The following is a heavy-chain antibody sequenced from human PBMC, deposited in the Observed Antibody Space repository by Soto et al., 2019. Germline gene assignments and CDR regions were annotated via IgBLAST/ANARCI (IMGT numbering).Heavy chain of an antibody. V-gene: IGHV5-51*01. Sequence: PGESLKISCKASGYSFTTYWIGWVRQMPGKGLEWMGLIHPGNSDTRYSPSFQGQVTISADKSITTAYLQWSSLKASDTAIYYCARRSGSGGSRWFDPWGQGTLVTVSS. CDR2: IHPGNSDT. CDR1: GYSFTTYW. CDR3: ARRSGSGGSRWFDP. D-gene: IGHD2-15*01. J-gene: IGHJ5*02.